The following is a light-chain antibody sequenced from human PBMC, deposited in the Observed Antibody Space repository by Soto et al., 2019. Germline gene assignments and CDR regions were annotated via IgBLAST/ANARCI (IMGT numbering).Light chain of an antibody. CDR3: QQYESLPLT. CDR1: QYINKN. Sequence: DIQMTQSPSSQSASVGDRVTITCQASQYINKNLMWYQQKPGKAPKLLIYDASDLETGVPSRFSGSGSGTGFTFTISSLQPEDFATYYCQQYESLPLTFGQGTRLEIK. J-gene: IGKJ5*01. CDR2: DAS. V-gene: IGKV1-33*01.